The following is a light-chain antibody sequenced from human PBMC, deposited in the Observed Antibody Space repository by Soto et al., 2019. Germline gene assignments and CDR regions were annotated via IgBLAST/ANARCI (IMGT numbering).Light chain of an antibody. J-gene: IGKJ3*01. CDR3: QQYGRAPFT. CDR1: QSVSSNN. CDR2: GAS. V-gene: IGKV3-20*01. Sequence: EMVLTQSPGTLSLSPGERATLSCRASQSVSSNNLAWYQHRPGQAPRVVIYGASTRATGIPERFSGSGSGTDFTLTIRRLEPEDFAVYYCQQYGRAPFTFGPGTKGDIK.